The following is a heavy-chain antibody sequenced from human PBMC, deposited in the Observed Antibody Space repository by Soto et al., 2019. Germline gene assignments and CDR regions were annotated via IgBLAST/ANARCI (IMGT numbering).Heavy chain of an antibody. CDR2: IYYSGNS. CDR1: GFSISIYY. J-gene: IGHJ5*02. Sequence: SATXSLTCTFSGFSISIYYLSWVRQPPGKGLEWIGYIYYSGNSNYNPSLKSRVKISVDTSKNQFSLKLSSVTAADTAMYYCARDIEDGYNLGWLDTWGQGTLVTVSS. CDR3: ARDIEDGYNLGWLDT. V-gene: IGHV4-59*01. D-gene: IGHD5-12*01.